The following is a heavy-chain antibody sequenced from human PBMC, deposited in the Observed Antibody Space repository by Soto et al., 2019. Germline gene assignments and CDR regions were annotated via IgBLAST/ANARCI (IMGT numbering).Heavy chain of an antibody. CDR3: ARHLGSFAWLLYSRFDP. Sequence: QVQLVQSGAEVKKPGASVKVSCKASGYTFTSHGIIWVRQASGQGLECMGWIRPYNGNTNYGQKFQGRLNMTKDTSTSTAYMELRRLRSDETDVYYCARHLGSFAWLLYSRFDPWGQGTLVTVSS. V-gene: IGHV1-18*04. CDR1: GYTFTSHG. J-gene: IGHJ5*02. D-gene: IGHD3-9*01. CDR2: IRPYNGNT.